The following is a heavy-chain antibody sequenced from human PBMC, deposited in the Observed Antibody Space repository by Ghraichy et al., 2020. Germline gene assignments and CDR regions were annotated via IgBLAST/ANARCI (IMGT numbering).Heavy chain of an antibody. CDR2: NSYSDSYT. CDR3: ARDRGGGYVGYYYGMDV. D-gene: IGHD5-12*01. CDR1: GFTFSSYS. V-gene: IGHV3-21*01. J-gene: IGHJ6*02. Sequence: GGSLRLSCIASGFTFSSYSMNWVRQAPGKGLEWVSSNSYSDSYTYYADSVKGRFTISRDNAKNSLYLQMNSLGAEDTAVYYCARDRGGGYVGYYYGMDVWGQGTTVTVSS.